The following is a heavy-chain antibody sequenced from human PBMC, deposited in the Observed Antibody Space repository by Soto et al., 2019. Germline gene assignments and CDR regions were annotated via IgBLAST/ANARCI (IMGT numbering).Heavy chain of an antibody. D-gene: IGHD1-26*01. Sequence: QVQLQESGPGLVKPSETLSLTCTVSGGSISSYYWSWIRQPPGKGLEWIGYISYSGSTNYNPSLKSRVTISVDTSKNQFSLKLSSVTAADTAVYYCARRWGYAFDIWGQGTMVTVSS. CDR1: GGSISSYY. CDR2: ISYSGST. J-gene: IGHJ3*02. V-gene: IGHV4-59*08. CDR3: ARRWGYAFDI.